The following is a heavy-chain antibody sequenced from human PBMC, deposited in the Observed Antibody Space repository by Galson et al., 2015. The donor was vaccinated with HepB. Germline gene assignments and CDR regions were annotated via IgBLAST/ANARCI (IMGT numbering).Heavy chain of an antibody. CDR2: ISYDGSNK. D-gene: IGHD5-18*01. CDR3: ARDLIRTAMVTGYYYYYGMDV. V-gene: IGHV3-30*04. CDR1: GFTFSSYA. J-gene: IGHJ6*02. Sequence: SLRLSCAASGFTFSSYAMHWVRQAPGKGLEWVAVISYDGSNKYYADSVKGRFTISRDNSKNTLYLQMNSLRAEDTAVYYCARDLIRTAMVTGYYYYYGMDVWGQGTTVTVSS.